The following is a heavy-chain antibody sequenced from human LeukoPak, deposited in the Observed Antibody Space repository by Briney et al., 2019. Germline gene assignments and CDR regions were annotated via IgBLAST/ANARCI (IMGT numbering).Heavy chain of an antibody. CDR3: AKKFTGTTVISGDYFDY. J-gene: IGHJ4*02. CDR1: GFTFSRYA. CDR2: MSSDGSKK. V-gene: IGHV3-30-3*02. D-gene: IGHD4-17*01. Sequence: GGSLRLSCAASGFTFSRYAMHWVRQAPGKGLEWVAVMSSDGSKKYYEDSVKGRFTISRDNSKNTLYLQMNSLRAEDTAVYYCAKKFTGTTVISGDYFDYWGQGTLVTVSS.